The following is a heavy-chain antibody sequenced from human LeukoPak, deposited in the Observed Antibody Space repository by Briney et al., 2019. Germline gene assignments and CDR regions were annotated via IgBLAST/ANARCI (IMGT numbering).Heavy chain of an antibody. J-gene: IGHJ4*02. CDR1: GFIFSNYG. CDR3: AKSSYYDSSGYYREYYFDH. V-gene: IGHV3-23*01. Sequence: PGGSLRLSCAASGFIFSNYGMTWVRQAPGKGLEWVSSISGGGGSTNSADSVKGRFTISRDNSKNTLYLQMNSLRAEDTAVYYCAKSSYYDSSGYYREYYFDHWGQGTLVTVSS. D-gene: IGHD3-22*01. CDR2: ISGGGGST.